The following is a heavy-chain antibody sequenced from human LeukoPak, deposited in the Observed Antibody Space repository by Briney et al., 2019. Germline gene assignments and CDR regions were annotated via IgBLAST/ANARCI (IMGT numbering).Heavy chain of an antibody. Sequence: GGSLRLSCVASGFTFNTYAMSWVRQTPGKGLEWVSCISATGSTIYYADSVKGRFFISRDNSKNTLYLQMNSLRAEDTAVYYCAKEWGSGWYQNYFDYWGQGTLVTVSS. V-gene: IGHV3-23*01. D-gene: IGHD6-19*01. CDR2: ISATGSTI. CDR3: AKEWGSGWYQNYFDY. CDR1: GFTFNTYA. J-gene: IGHJ4*02.